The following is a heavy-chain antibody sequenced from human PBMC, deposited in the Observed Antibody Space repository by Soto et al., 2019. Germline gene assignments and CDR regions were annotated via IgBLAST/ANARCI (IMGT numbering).Heavy chain of an antibody. CDR2: IKQDGSEK. CDR3: ARITSPGYFDS. CDR1: GFPFSTHW. Sequence: CAASGFPFSTHWMTWVRQAPGKGLEWVAYIKQDGSEKYYVDSVRGRFTMSRDNTQSSLSLQMNTLRVEDSAVYYCARITSPGYFDSWGQGTLVTVSS. V-gene: IGHV3-7*05. D-gene: IGHD1-20*01. J-gene: IGHJ4*02.